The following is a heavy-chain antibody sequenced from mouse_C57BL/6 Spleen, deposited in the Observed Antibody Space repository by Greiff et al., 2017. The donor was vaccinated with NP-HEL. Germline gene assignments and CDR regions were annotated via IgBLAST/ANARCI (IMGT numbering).Heavy chain of an antibody. V-gene: IGHV5-17*01. Sequence: EVQLKESGGGLVKPGGSLKLSCAASGFTFSDYGMHWVRQAPEKGLEWVAYISSGSSTIYYADTVKGRFTISRDNAKNTLFLQMTSLRSEDTAMYYCARLPFAYWGQGTLVTVSA. CDR2: ISSGSSTI. CDR1: GFTFSDYG. CDR3: ARLPFAY. J-gene: IGHJ3*01.